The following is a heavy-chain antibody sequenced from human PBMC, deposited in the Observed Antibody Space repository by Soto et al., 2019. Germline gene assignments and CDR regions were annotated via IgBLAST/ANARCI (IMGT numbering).Heavy chain of an antibody. CDR2: ISYDGSNK. D-gene: IGHD4-17*01. CDR3: AKDYGDYVPLDY. J-gene: IGHJ4*02. CDR1: GFTFSSYG. V-gene: IGHV3-30*18. Sequence: QVQLVESGGGVVQPGRSLRLSCAASGFTFSSYGMHWVRQAPGKGLEWVAVISYDGSNKYYADSVKGRFTISRDNSKNTLYLQMNSLRAEDTAVYYCAKDYGDYVPLDYWGQGTLVTVSS.